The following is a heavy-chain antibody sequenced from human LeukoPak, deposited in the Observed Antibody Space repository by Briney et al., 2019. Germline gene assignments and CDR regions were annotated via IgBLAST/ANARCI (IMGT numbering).Heavy chain of an antibody. V-gene: IGHV5-51*01. D-gene: IGHD6-13*01. CDR1: GYRFATYW. Sequence: GESLKISCQGSGYRFATYWIGWVRQMPGKGLEWMGIIYPGDSDTRYSPSFQGQVTISADESISTAYLQWSSLKASDTAMYYCARHPSSSSRDRFDYWGQGTTVTVSS. CDR2: IYPGDSDT. CDR3: ARHPSSSSRDRFDY. J-gene: IGHJ4*03.